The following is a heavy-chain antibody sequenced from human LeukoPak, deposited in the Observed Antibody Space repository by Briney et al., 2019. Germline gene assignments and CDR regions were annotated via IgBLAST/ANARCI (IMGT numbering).Heavy chain of an antibody. D-gene: IGHD4/OR15-4a*01. CDR2: IISSGTTI. CDR1: GLIFSSYE. J-gene: IGHJ4*02. Sequence: PGGSLRLSCAASGLIFSSYEMNWVRQAPGKGLEWVSYIISSGTTIYYADSVKGRFTISRDNSKNTLYLQMNSLRAEDTAVYYCARRAGAYSHPYDYWGQGTLVTVSS. CDR3: ARRAGAYSHPYDY. V-gene: IGHV3-48*03.